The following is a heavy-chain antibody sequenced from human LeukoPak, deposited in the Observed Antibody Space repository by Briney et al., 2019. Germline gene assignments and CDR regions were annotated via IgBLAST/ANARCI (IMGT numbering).Heavy chain of an antibody. D-gene: IGHD2-15*01. V-gene: IGHV4-34*01. CDR1: GGSFSGYY. J-gene: IGHJ5*02. Sequence: PSETLSLTCAVYGGSFSGYYWSWIRQPPGKGLEWIGEINHSGSTNYNPSLKSRVTISVDTSKNQFSLKLSSVTAADTAVYYCARVEYSGGLYWFDPWGQGTLVTVSS. CDR2: INHSGST. CDR3: ARVEYSGGLYWFDP.